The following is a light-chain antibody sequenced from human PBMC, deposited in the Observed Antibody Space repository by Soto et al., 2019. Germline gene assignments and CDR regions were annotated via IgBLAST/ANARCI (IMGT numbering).Light chain of an antibody. J-gene: IGKJ4*01. CDR3: QQYKTWPLT. V-gene: IGKV3-15*01. CDR2: GAS. Sequence: EIAMTQSPATLSVSPGERATLSCRASQSVGNNLLAWYQQRPGQAPRLLIYGASARAAGIPSRFSGSGSGTEFTFTINSLQSEDFAVYYCQQYKTWPLTFGGGTKVEV. CDR1: QSVGNN.